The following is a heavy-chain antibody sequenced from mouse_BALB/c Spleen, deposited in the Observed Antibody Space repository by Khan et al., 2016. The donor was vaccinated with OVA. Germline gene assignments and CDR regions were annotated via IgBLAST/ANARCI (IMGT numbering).Heavy chain of an antibody. Sequence: EVQLQESGPGLVKPSQSLSLTCSVTGYSITSGYYWNWIRQFPGNKLEWMGYKVYDGSNNYNPSLKNRISITRDTSKNQFFLQLNSVTTEDTATYYCVWGGRWFAHWGHGTLVTVSA. J-gene: IGHJ3*01. D-gene: IGHD1-1*02. V-gene: IGHV3-6*02. CDR3: VWGGRWFAH. CDR1: GYSITSGYY. CDR2: KVYDGSN.